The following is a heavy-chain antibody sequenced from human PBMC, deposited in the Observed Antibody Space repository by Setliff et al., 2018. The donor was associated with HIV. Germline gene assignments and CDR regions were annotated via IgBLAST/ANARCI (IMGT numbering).Heavy chain of an antibody. CDR3: ARQGAVTGHSFDF. CDR2: IFYNGNT. Sequence: SETLSLTCTVSGGSISSYYGSWIRQPPGKGLEWIGYIFYNGNTYYSPALKSRVAISIDTSRNRFSLRLSSVTAADSAVYYCARQGAVTGHSFDFWGQGALVTVSS. CDR1: GGSISSYY. V-gene: IGHV4-59*04. D-gene: IGHD6-19*01. J-gene: IGHJ4*02.